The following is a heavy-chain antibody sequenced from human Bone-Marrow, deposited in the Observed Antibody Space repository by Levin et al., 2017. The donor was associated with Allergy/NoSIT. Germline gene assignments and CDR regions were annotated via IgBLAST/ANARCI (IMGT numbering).Heavy chain of an antibody. Sequence: VASVKVSCAASGFTFSSFAMGWVRQAPGRGLEWVSVISARDGSTQYTDSVKGWFTISRDNAKNTLYLQMSSLRAEDTALYYCVKKATGGATWLGEKWGQGTQVTVSS. J-gene: IGHJ4*02. CDR3: VKKATGGATWLGEK. V-gene: IGHV3-23*01. CDR1: GFTFSSFA. CDR2: ISARDGST. D-gene: IGHD6-19*01.